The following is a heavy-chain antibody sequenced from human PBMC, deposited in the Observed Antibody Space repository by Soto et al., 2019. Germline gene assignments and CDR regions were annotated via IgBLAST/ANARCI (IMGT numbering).Heavy chain of an antibody. V-gene: IGHV1-24*01. J-gene: IGHJ5*02. Sequence: QVQLVQSGAEVKEPGASVKVSCKVSGYTLTELSMHWVRQAPGKGLEWMGGFDPEDGETIYAQKFQGRVTMTEDTSTDTAYMELSSLRSEDTAVYYCATERITHLGELSLYPWFDPWGQGTLVTVSS. CDR2: FDPEDGET. CDR1: GYTLTELS. CDR3: ATERITHLGELSLYPWFDP. D-gene: IGHD3-16*02.